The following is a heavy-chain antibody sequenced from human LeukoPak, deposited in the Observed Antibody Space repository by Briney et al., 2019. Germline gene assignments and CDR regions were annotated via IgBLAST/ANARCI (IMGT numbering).Heavy chain of an antibody. CDR2: INPNSGGT. Sequence: ASVKVSCKASGYTFTGYYMHWVRQAPGQGLEWMGWINPNSGGTNYAQKFQGRVTMTRDTSISTAYMEVNSLRSDDTAVYYCARDTYSYDSSGPFDYWGQGTLVTVSS. J-gene: IGHJ4*02. CDR1: GYTFTGYY. V-gene: IGHV1-2*02. D-gene: IGHD3-22*01. CDR3: ARDTYSYDSSGPFDY.